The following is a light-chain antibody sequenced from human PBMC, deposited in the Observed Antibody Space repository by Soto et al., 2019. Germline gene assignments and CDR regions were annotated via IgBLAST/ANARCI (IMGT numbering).Light chain of an antibody. CDR1: QAISNY. J-gene: IGKJ1*01. Sequence: DIQMTQSPSSLSASVGDRVTITCRASQAISNYLAWYQQKPGKAPKLLIYAASTLQSGVPSRFSGSGSGTDFTLTISSLQPEDVATYYCQKYNSAPIWFGQGTKVEIK. V-gene: IGKV1-27*01. CDR3: QKYNSAPIW. CDR2: AAS.